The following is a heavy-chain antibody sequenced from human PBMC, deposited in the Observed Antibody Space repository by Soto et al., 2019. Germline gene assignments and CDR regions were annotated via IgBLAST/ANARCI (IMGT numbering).Heavy chain of an antibody. J-gene: IGHJ3*02. V-gene: IGHV1-69*13. Sequence: ASVKVSCKASGGTFSSYAISWVRQAPGQGLEWMGGIIPMFGTANYAQKFQGRVTITADESTSTAYMELSSLRSEDTAVYYCASPGTEYDFDIWGQGTMVTVSS. CDR2: IIPMFGTA. D-gene: IGHD6-13*01. CDR3: ASPGTEYDFDI. CDR1: GGTFSSYA.